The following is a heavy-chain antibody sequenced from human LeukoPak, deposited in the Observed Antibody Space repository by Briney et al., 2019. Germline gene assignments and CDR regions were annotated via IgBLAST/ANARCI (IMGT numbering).Heavy chain of an antibody. J-gene: IGHJ4*02. V-gene: IGHV4-59*01. CDR1: GGSISSYY. Sequence: PSETLSLTCTVSGGSISSYYWSWIRQPPGKGLEWIGYIYYSGSTNYNPSLKGRVTISVDTSKNQFSLKLSSVTAADTAVYYCARDRGSSFDYWGQGTLVTVSS. CDR2: IYYSGST. D-gene: IGHD6-13*01. CDR3: ARDRGSSFDY.